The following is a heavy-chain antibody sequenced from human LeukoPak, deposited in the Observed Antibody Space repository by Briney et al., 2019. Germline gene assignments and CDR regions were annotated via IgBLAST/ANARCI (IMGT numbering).Heavy chain of an antibody. J-gene: IGHJ3*02. CDR3: ASAIYDFWSWAFDI. V-gene: IGHV1-2*06. CDR2: INPNSGGT. CDR1: GYTFTGYY. Sequence: GASVKVSCKASGYTFTGYYMHWVRQAPGQGLEWIGRINPNSGGTNYAQKFQGRVTMTRDTSISTAYMELSRLRSDDTAVYYCASAIYDFWSWAFDIWGQGTMVTVSS. D-gene: IGHD3-3*01.